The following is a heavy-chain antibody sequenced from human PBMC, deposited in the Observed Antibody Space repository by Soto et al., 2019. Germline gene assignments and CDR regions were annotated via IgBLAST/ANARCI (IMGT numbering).Heavy chain of an antibody. CDR2: ISANDVGT. D-gene: IGHD1-20*01. CDR3: AKAKNDYNWDNRPPFDY. Sequence: GGSLRLSCEASGFTLRNYAMTWVRQAPGKGPEWVSLISANDVGTYYAESVKTRFTISTDPSRNTVYLQMDSLRADDTAIYYCAKAKNDYNWDNRPPFDYWGQGTLVTVSS. V-gene: IGHV3-23*01. J-gene: IGHJ4*02. CDR1: GFTLRNYA.